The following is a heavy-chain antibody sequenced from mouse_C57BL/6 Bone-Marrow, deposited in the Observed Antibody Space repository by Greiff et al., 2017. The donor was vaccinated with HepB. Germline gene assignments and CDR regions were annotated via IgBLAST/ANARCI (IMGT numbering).Heavy chain of an antibody. CDR2: IDPSDSYT. J-gene: IGHJ2*01. Sequence: QVQLQQPGAELVKPGASVKLSCKASGYTFTSYWMQWVKQRPGQGLEWIGEIDPSDSYTNYNQKFKGKATLTVDTSSSTAYMQLSSLTSEDSAVYYCARVDYGSSEYYFDYWGQGTTLTVSS. CDR3: ARVDYGSSEYYFDY. D-gene: IGHD1-1*01. V-gene: IGHV1-50*01. CDR1: GYTFTSYW.